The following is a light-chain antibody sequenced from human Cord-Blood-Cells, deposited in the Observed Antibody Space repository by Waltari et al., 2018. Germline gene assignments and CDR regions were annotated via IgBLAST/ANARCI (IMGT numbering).Light chain of an antibody. CDR2: AVS. Sequence: QSALTQPASVSGSPGQSITIPCTGTSSDVGGYNYVPWYQPHPGKAPKLMIYAVSNRPSGVSNRFSGSKSGNTASLTISGLQAEDEADYYCSSYTSSSTLVFGTGTKVTVL. J-gene: IGLJ1*01. CDR3: SSYTSSSTLV. V-gene: IGLV2-14*03. CDR1: SSDVGGYNY.